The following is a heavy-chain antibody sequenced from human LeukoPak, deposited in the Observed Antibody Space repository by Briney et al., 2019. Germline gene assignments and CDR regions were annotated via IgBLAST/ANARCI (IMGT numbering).Heavy chain of an antibody. D-gene: IGHD3-3*01. CDR1: GYTFTSYD. Sequence: ASVKVSCKASGYTFTSYDINWVRQATGQGLEWMRWMNPNSGNTGYAQKFQGRVTMTRNTSISTAYMELSSLRSEDTAVYYCARGGSPIFGVVTYDYWGQGTLVTVSS. J-gene: IGHJ4*02. CDR2: MNPNSGNT. V-gene: IGHV1-8*01. CDR3: ARGGSPIFGVVTYDY.